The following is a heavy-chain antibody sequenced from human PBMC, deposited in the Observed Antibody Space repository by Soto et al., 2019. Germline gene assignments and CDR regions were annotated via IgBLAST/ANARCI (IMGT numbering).Heavy chain of an antibody. Sequence: QVQLQQWGAGLLKPSETLSLTCAVYGGSFSGYYWTWIRQPPGTGLEWIGEINHSGSTNYNPSLKSRVTISLDTSKIRFSLKLTSVTAADTAVYYCARDKITGLFDYWGQGTLVTVSS. D-gene: IGHD2-8*02. J-gene: IGHJ4*02. CDR1: GGSFSGYY. CDR2: INHSGST. V-gene: IGHV4-34*01. CDR3: ARDKITGLFDY.